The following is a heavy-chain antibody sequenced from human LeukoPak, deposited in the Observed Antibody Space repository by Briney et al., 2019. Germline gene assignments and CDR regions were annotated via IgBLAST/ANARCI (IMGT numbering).Heavy chain of an antibody. D-gene: IGHD6-13*01. V-gene: IGHV4-59*01. CDR2: IYYSGST. CDR1: GGSISSYY. J-gene: IGHJ4*02. Sequence: SETLSLTCTVSGGSISSYYWSWIRQPPGKGLEWIGYIYYSGSTNYNPSLKSRVTISVDTSKNQFSLKLSSVTAADTAVYYCARYSSSWYDYWGRGTLVTVSS. CDR3: ARYSSSWYDY.